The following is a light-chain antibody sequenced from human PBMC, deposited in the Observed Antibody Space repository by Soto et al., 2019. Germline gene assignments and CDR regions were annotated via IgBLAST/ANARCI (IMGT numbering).Light chain of an antibody. J-gene: IGKJ3*01. V-gene: IGKV3-15*01. CDR1: QSVSSK. Sequence: EIVMTQSPATLSVSPGEGATLSCRASQSVSSKLAWYQQKPGQAPRLLIYAASTRATGVPARFSGSGSGTEFTLTINSLQSEDFAVYYCQQYNDWPFTFGPGTKVDIK. CDR2: AAS. CDR3: QQYNDWPFT.